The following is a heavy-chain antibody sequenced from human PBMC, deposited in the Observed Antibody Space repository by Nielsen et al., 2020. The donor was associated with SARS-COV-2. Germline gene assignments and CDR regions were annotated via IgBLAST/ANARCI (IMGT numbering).Heavy chain of an antibody. V-gene: IGHV1-46*01. CDR2: INPTNGGT. D-gene: IGHD2-2*01. CDR1: GYTFTNNY. Sequence: SVKVSCKASGYTFTNNYMHWVRQAPGQGLEWMGLINPTNGGTTYAQRFLGTVTMTRDTSTSTVYMELSSLRSDDTAVYYCARDFVVISGSIGLIFDYWGQGTLVTVSS. CDR3: ARDFVVISGSIGLIFDY. J-gene: IGHJ4*02.